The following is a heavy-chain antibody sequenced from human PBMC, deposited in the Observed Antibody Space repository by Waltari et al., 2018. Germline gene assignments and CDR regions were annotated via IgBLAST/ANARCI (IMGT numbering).Heavy chain of an antibody. CDR1: GGSISSYY. CDR3: ARDLAVRRGPTRYDYYYYMDV. V-gene: IGHV4-4*09. CDR2: IYTSGST. J-gene: IGHJ6*03. Sequence: QVQLQESGPGLVKPSETLSLTCTVSGGSISSYYWSWIRQPPGKGLGWIGYIYTSGSTNYNPSLKSRVTISVDTSKNQFSLKLSSVTAADTAVYYCARDLAVRRGPTRYDYYYYMDVWGKGTTVTVSS. D-gene: IGHD6-6*01.